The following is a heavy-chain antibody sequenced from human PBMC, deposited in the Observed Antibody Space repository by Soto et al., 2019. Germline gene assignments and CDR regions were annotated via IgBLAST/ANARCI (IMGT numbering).Heavy chain of an antibody. V-gene: IGHV3-23*01. D-gene: IGHD3-10*01. CDR2: FTRNGNT. CDR1: GFTFSNYA. CDR3: AREFAPGSPNYDY. J-gene: IGHJ4*02. Sequence: GGSLRLSCAASGFTFSNYAMSWVRQPPGKGLEWVSTFTRNGNTYYADSVKGRFTISRDNTKNTLSLQMDSLRAEDTAVYYCAREFAPGSPNYDYWGLGTLVTVSS.